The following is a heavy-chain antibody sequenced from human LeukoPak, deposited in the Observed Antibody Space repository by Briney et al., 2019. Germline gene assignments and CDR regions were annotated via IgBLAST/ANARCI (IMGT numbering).Heavy chain of an antibody. Sequence: GGSLSLSCAASGFTFSSYAMHWVRKAPGKGLEFVSAIGINGGSTYYANSVKGTFTISRDNSKTTLYLQMNSLRAEDTAVYYCARGVRPTVTSTIYYYYYTDVWGKGTTVTVSS. J-gene: IGHJ6*03. D-gene: IGHD4-11*01. V-gene: IGHV3-64*01. CDR1: GFTFSSYA. CDR3: ARGVRPTVTSTIYYYYYTDV. CDR2: IGINGGST.